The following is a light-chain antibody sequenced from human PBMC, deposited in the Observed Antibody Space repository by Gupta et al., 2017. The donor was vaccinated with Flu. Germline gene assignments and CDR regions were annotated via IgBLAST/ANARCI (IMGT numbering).Light chain of an antibody. J-gene: IGLJ3*02. Sequence: QSALTQPASVSGSPGPSITIPFTGTSSDIGSHNLVSWYQQHPVKAPKLMIYEGSKRPSGVSNRFSGSKSGNTSSLTISGRQAEDEADYYCCSSAGSSTLVFGGGTKLTVL. CDR1: SSDIGSHNL. CDR3: CSSAGSSTLV. V-gene: IGLV2-23*01. CDR2: EGS.